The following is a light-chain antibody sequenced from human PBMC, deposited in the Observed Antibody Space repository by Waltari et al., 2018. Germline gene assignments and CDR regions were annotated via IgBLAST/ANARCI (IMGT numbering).Light chain of an antibody. V-gene: IGLV3-21*04. Sequence: SYVLTQAPSVSVAPGETARITCGGNNVADQKVHCYQQKPGQAPVLVIFYDSDRPSGIPERFSGSNSGNTATLTISRAEAGDEADYYCQVWDTSIDLSVFGTGTKVTVL. J-gene: IGLJ1*01. CDR1: NVADQK. CDR3: QVWDTSIDLSV. CDR2: YDS.